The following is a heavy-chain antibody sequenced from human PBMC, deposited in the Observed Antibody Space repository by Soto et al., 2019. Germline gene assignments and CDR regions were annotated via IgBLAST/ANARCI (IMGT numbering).Heavy chain of an antibody. Sequence: QVQLVQSGAEVKEPGSSVKVSCKASGGTFSSYSISWVRQAPGQGLEWMGGIIPILGTPQYARKFQGRVTITADESTTTVYMELSRLRSDDTAVYYCATRLSISGVVMSWFDPWGRGSLVTVSS. J-gene: IGHJ5*01. V-gene: IGHV1-69*01. CDR3: ATRLSISGVVMSWFDP. D-gene: IGHD3-3*01. CDR1: GGTFSSYS. CDR2: IIPILGTP.